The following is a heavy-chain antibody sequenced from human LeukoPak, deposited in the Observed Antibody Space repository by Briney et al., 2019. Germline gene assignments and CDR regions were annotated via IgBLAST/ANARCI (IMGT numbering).Heavy chain of an antibody. Sequence: PGGSLRLSCAASGFTFSSYAMSWVRQAPGKGLEWVSAISGSGGSTYYADSVKGRFTISRDNSKNTLYLQMNSLRAEDTAVYYCAKTSRDSSSSGGSYWGQGTLVTVSS. CDR1: GFTFSSYA. J-gene: IGHJ4*02. D-gene: IGHD6-6*01. V-gene: IGHV3-23*01. CDR2: ISGSGGST. CDR3: AKTSRDSSSSGGSY.